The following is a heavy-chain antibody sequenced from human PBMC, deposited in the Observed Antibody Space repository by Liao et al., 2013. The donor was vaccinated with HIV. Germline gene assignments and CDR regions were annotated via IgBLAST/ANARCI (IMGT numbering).Heavy chain of an antibody. V-gene: IGHV4-61*02. Sequence: QVQLQESGPRLVQPSETLSLTCTVSGGSISSGSYYWSWIRQPAGKGLEWIGRIYTSGSTNYNPSLKSRVTISVDTSKNQFSLKLSSVTAADTAVYYCARDLDSLYYYYMDVWGKGTTVTVSS. CDR3: ARDLDSLYYYYMDV. CDR1: GGSISSGSYY. CDR2: IYTSGST. J-gene: IGHJ6*03. D-gene: IGHD2-21*01.